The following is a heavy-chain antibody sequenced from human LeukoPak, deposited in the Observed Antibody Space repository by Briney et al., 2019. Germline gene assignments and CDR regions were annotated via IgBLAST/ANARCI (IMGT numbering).Heavy chain of an antibody. D-gene: IGHD6-13*01. CDR3: AKVGGSSWYYYYGMDV. J-gene: IGHJ6*02. V-gene: IGHV3-23*01. CDR1: GFTFSIYA. Sequence: GGSLRLSCAASGFTFSIYAMSWVRQAPGKGLEWVSAISGSGGSTYYADSVKGRFTISRDNSKNTLYLQMNSLRAEDTAVYYCAKVGGSSWYYYYGMDVWGQGTTVTVSS. CDR2: ISGSGGST.